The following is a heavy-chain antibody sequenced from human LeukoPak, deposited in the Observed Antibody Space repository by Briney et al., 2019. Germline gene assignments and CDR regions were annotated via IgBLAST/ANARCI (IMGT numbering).Heavy chain of an antibody. Sequence: GGSLRLSCAASGFTFSSYAMSWVRQAPGKGLEWVSAISGSGGSTYYADSVKGRFTISRDNSKNTLYLQMNSLRAEDTAVYYCARDWAPRPRYYYDSSGHYSGAAFDIWGQGTMVTVSS. CDR1: GFTFSSYA. CDR2: ISGSGGST. V-gene: IGHV3-23*01. D-gene: IGHD3-22*01. CDR3: ARDWAPRPRYYYDSSGHYSGAAFDI. J-gene: IGHJ3*02.